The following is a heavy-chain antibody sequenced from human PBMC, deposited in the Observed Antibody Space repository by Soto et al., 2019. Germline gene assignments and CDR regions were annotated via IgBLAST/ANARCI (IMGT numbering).Heavy chain of an antibody. D-gene: IGHD6-13*01. V-gene: IGHV1-18*04. CDR3: ASSRSTLPRYGKDV. Sequence: QVQLVQSGAEVKQPGASVKVSCKASGYTFTSYGISWVRQAPGQGLEWMGWISAYNGNTNYAQKLQGRVIMTTDTSTSTAYMELRSLRSDDTAVYYCASSRSTLPRYGKDVWGQGTTVTVSS. J-gene: IGHJ6*02. CDR2: ISAYNGNT. CDR1: GYTFTSYG.